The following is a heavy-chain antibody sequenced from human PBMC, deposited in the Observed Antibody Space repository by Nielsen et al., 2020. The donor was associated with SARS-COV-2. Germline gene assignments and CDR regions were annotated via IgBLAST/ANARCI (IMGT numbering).Heavy chain of an antibody. V-gene: IGHV4-4*02. D-gene: IGHD6-13*01. J-gene: IGHJ3*02. CDR2: IYHSGST. CDR1: GGSISSSNW. Sequence: GSLRPSCAVSGGSISSSNWWSWVRQPPGKGLEWIGEIYHSGSTNYNPSLKSRVTISVDTSKNQFSLKLSSVTAADTAVYYCAREGTVGIAAAGPTPNQAFDIWGQGTMVTVSS. CDR3: AREGTVGIAAAGPTPNQAFDI.